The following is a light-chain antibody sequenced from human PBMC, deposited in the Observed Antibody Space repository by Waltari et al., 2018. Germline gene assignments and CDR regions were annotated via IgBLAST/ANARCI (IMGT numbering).Light chain of an antibody. CDR2: EVS. CDR1: SSDVIPYKY. Sequence: QSALTQPPSASGFPGQSVTISCIGSSSDVIPYKYVSWYQQHPGKAPKLIIYEVSRRPSGVPDRFSGSKSGNTASLTVSGLQAEDEADYYCSSNAIGSNQFYVFGTGTKVTVL. V-gene: IGLV2-8*01. J-gene: IGLJ1*01. CDR3: SSNAIGSNQFYV.